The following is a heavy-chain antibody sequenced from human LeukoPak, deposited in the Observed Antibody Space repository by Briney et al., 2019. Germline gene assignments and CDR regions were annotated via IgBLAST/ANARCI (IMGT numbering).Heavy chain of an antibody. CDR3: ARGLGYYGSESFEDHVGY. CDR1: GASLSGYY. Sequence: SETLSLTCAVYGASLSGYYWSWIRQPPGKGLEWXXXXXXSGSTNYNPSPKSRVTXSVDTSKNQFSLKLSSVTAADTAVYYCARGLGYYGSESFEDHVGYWGQGTLVTVSA. V-gene: IGHV4-34*01. D-gene: IGHD3-10*01. J-gene: IGHJ4*02. CDR2: XXXSGST.